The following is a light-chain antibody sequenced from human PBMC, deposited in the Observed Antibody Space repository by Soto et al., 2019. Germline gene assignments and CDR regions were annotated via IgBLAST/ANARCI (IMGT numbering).Light chain of an antibody. CDR2: TSS. V-gene: IGKV1-27*01. CDR3: QKHDSAPLS. J-gene: IGKJ4*01. CDR1: QGIGNY. Sequence: IPMTQSPSSLSASVGDRVTITCRASQGIGNYLAWYQQRPGKVPKLLIYTSSTLQSGVPSRFSGSGSGTEFTLTISRLQPADVATYYCQKHDSAPLSFGGGTKVELK.